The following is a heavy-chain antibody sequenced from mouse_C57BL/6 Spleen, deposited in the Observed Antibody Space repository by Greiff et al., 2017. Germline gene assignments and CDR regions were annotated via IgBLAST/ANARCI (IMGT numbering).Heavy chain of an antibody. Sequence: EVKLMESGPELVKPGASVKISCKASGYSFTDYNMNWVKQSNGKSLEWIGVINPNYGTTSYNQKFKGKATLTVDQSSSTAYMQLNSLTSEDSAVYYCARGYYGSSRYALGYWGQGTSVTVAS. D-gene: IGHD1-1*01. J-gene: IGHJ4*01. CDR2: INPNYGTT. V-gene: IGHV1-39*01. CDR3: ARGYYGSSRYALGY. CDR1: GYSFTDYN.